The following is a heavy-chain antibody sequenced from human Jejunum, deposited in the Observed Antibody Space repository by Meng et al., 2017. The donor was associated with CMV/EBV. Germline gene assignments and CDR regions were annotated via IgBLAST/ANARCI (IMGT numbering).Heavy chain of an antibody. CDR1: EFTFNNYW. Sequence: SGFSEFTFNNYWMTWVHQAPGKGLEWVANVEGDGRREHYADSVKGRFTISRDNAKSLVFLQMNSLRVEDTAVYFCARHVYYRFDYWGQGALVTVSS. D-gene: IGHD3-10*01. CDR3: ARHVYYRFDY. V-gene: IGHV3-7*01. J-gene: IGHJ4*02. CDR2: VEGDGRRE.